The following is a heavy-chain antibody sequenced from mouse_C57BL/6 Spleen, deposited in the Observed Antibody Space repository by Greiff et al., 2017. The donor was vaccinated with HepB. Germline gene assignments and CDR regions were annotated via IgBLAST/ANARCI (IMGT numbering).Heavy chain of an antibody. V-gene: IGHV1-80*01. CDR3: AKGSPEGFAY. J-gene: IGHJ3*01. CDR1: GYAFSSYW. Sequence: QVHVKQSGAELVKPGASVKISCKASGYAFSSYWMNWVKQRPGKGLEWIGQIYPGDGDTNYNGKFKGKATLTADKSSSTAYMQLSSLTSEDSAVYFCAKGSPEGFAYWGQGTLVTVSA. CDR2: IYPGDGDT.